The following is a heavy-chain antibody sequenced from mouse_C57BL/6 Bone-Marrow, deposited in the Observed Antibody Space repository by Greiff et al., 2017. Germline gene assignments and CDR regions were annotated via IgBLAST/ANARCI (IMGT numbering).Heavy chain of an antibody. V-gene: IGHV1-76*01. Sequence: VQLQQSGAELVRPGASVKLSCKASGYTFTDYYINWVKQRPGQGLEWIARIYPGSGNTYYNEKFKGKATLTAEKTSSTAYMQLSSLTSEDSAVYFCARTKLLRYGYFDVWGTGTTVTVSS. CDR2: IYPGSGNT. CDR3: ARTKLLRYGYFDV. CDR1: GYTFTDYY. J-gene: IGHJ1*03. D-gene: IGHD1-1*01.